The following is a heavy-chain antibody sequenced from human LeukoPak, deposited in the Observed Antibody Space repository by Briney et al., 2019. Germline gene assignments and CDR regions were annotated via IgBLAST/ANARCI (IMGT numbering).Heavy chain of an antibody. CDR1: GFTFSSYG. J-gene: IGHJ4*02. V-gene: IGHV3-30*18. CDR3: AKDQDGYDSSGYYPDY. Sequence: GGSLRLSCAASGFTFSSYGMHWVRQAPGKGLEWVAVISYGGSNRYYADSVKGRFTISRDNSKNTLYLQMNSLRAEDTAVYYCAKDQDGYDSSGYYPDYWGQGTLVTVSS. CDR2: ISYGGSNR. D-gene: IGHD3-22*01.